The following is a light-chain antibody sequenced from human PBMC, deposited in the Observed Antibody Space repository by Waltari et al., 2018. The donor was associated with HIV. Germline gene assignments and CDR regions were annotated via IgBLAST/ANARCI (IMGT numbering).Light chain of an antibody. V-gene: IGLV2-14*03. Sequence: QSALTPPASASGSPGQSITISCTRTSSDVGAYESVSWYQQHQGNAPKVISYNVSKRRCVVSDRFSGARSGNTASLTFSALQAQDEADYYCSSYTNHSPHFGGGTKLTVL. CDR1: SSDVGAYES. CDR3: SSYTNHSPH. CDR2: NVS. J-gene: IGLJ2*01.